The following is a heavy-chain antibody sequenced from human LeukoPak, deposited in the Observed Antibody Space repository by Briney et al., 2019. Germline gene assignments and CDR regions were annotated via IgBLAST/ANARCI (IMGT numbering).Heavy chain of an antibody. D-gene: IGHD3-22*01. Sequence: GGSLRLSCAASGFTFDDYGMSWVRQAPGKGLEWVSGINWNGGSTGYADSVKGRFTISRDNAKNSLYLQMNSLRAEDTALYYCARASYDSSGYYLYAFGIWGQGTMVTVSS. V-gene: IGHV3-20*04. CDR1: GFTFDDYG. CDR3: ARASYDSSGYYLYAFGI. J-gene: IGHJ3*02. CDR2: INWNGGST.